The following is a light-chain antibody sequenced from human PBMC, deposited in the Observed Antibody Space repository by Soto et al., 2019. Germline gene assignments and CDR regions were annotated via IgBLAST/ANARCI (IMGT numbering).Light chain of an antibody. CDR3: LLSYGDARGI. Sequence: QAVVTQEPSLTVSPGGTVTLTCGSSTGAVTSGHYHYWFQQQPGQAPKILISDTVNKPSWTPARFSGSLLGDKAALTLSGAQPEDDADYYCLLSYGDARGIFGPGTKLTVL. CDR2: DTV. V-gene: IGLV7-46*01. J-gene: IGLJ1*01. CDR1: TGAVTSGHY.